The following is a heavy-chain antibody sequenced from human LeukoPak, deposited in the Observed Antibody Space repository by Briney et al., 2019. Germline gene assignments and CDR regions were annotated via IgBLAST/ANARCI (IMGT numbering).Heavy chain of an antibody. CDR3: ANYIQRPPGMDV. D-gene: IGHD3-10*02. CDR1: GFTVSSHY. J-gene: IGHJ6*02. CDR2: IYSGGST. Sequence: GGSLRLSCVASGFTVSSHYMSWVRQAPGKGLEWVSVIYSGGSTYYADSVKGQSTISRDNSKNTVYLQMNSLRAEDTALYFCANYIQRPPGMDVWGQGTMVTVSS. V-gene: IGHV3-53*01.